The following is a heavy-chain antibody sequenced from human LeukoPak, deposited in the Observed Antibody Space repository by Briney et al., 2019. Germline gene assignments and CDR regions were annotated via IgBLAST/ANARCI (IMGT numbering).Heavy chain of an antibody. CDR2: ISSSSSYI. D-gene: IGHD3-10*01. Sequence: GGSLRLSCAASGFTFSSYSMNWVRQAPGKGLEWVSSISSSSSYIYYADSVKGRFTISRDNAKNSLYLQMNSLRAEDTAVYYCARDPALWFGEFPFDYWGQGTLVTVSS. J-gene: IGHJ4*02. V-gene: IGHV3-21*01. CDR3: ARDPALWFGEFPFDY. CDR1: GFTFSSYS.